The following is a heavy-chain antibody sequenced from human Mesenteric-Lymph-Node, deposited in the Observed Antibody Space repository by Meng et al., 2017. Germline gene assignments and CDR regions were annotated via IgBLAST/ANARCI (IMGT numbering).Heavy chain of an antibody. J-gene: IGHJ4*02. CDR1: GGTFSSYA. CDR3: ARQLRFLEWLLYFDY. CDR2: IIPIFGTA. D-gene: IGHD3-3*01. V-gene: IGHV1-69*06. Sequence: QVQLVQAGAEVKKPGSSVTVSCNVSGGTFSSYAISWVRQAPGQGLEWMGGIIPIFGTANYAQKFQGRVTITADKSTSTAYMELSSLRSEDTAVYYCARQLRFLEWLLYFDYWGQGTLVTVSS.